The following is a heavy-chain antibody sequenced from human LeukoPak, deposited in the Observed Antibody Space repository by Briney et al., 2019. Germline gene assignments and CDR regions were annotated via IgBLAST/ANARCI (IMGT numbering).Heavy chain of an antibody. CDR1: GYSFTSYW. CDR3: ARHTGLGFLEWSNMDV. D-gene: IGHD3-3*01. Sequence: GESLKISCKGSGYSFTSYWIGWVRQMPGKGLEWMGIIYPGDSDTRYSPSFQGQVTISADKSISTAYLQWSSLKASDTAMYYCARHTGLGFLEWSNMDVWGKGTTVTVSS. CDR2: IYPGDSDT. V-gene: IGHV5-51*01. J-gene: IGHJ6*03.